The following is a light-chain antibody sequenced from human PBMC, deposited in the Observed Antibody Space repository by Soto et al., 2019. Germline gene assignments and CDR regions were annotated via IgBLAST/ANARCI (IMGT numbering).Light chain of an antibody. CDR1: ISDVSGYNF. CDR2: DVS. CDR3: SSYTSSNTYV. J-gene: IGLJ1*01. V-gene: IGLV2-14*03. Sequence: QSVLTQPASVSGSPGQSITISCTGTISDVSGYNFVSWYQQYPVEAPKLMIYDVSNRPSGVSNRFSGSKSGNTASLTISGLQAEDEADYYCSSYTSSNTYVFGTGTKLTVL.